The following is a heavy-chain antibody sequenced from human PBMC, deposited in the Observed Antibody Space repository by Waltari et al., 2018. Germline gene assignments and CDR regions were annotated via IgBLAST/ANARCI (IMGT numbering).Heavy chain of an antibody. J-gene: IGHJ6*02. CDR3: VSGRGGHRFDGMDV. D-gene: IGHD1-20*01. V-gene: IGHV4-38-2*02. CDR2: FYHSGNT. CDR1: GYFMNNSYY. Sequence: QVQLQESGPGLVKPSETLSLTCNVAGYFMNNSYYWGWIRQPPGKGLEWSGSFYHSGNTSYNPSLQSRGTISMAPSKNQFSLNLSSVTAADTAMYYCVSGRGGHRFDGMDVWGQGTTVTVSS.